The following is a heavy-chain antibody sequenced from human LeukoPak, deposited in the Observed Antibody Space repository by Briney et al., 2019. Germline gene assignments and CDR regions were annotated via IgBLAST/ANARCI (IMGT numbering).Heavy chain of an antibody. V-gene: IGHV4-61*02. CDR2: IYTSGST. J-gene: IGHJ5*02. CDR3: ARLVAVAGHNWFDP. D-gene: IGHD6-19*01. Sequence: SETLSLTYAVSGGSISSRGYSWSWIRQPPGKGLEWIGRIYTSGSTNYNPSLKSRVTMSVDTSKNQFSLKLSSVTAADTAVYYCARLVAVAGHNWFDPWGQGTLVTVSS. CDR1: GGSISSRGYS.